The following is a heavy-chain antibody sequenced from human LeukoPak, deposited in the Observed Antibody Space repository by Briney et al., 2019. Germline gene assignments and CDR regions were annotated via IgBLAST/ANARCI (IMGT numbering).Heavy chain of an antibody. D-gene: IGHD1-26*01. CDR2: INSSGGST. J-gene: IGHJ4*02. CDR1: GYTFASYY. V-gene: IGHV1-46*01. Sequence: ASVKVSCKASGYTFASYYMHWVRQAPGQGLEWMGIINSSGGSTTYAQKFQGRVTMTRDTSTSTVYMALSSLRSEDTAVYYCARDTTPTYYSGTKYFEYWGQGTLVTVSS. CDR3: ARDTTPTYYSGTKYFEY.